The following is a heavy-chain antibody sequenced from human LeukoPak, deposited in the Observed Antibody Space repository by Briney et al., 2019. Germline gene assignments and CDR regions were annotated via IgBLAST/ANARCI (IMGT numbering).Heavy chain of an antibody. CDR3: AKDPFGIKTHFFDY. D-gene: IGHD3-10*01. Sequence: GGSLRLSCAASGFTFSSYAMHWVRQAPGKGLEWVAVISYDGSNKYYADSVKGRFTISRDNSKNTLYLQMNSLRAEDTAVYYCAKDPFGIKTHFFDYWGEGTLVTVSS. J-gene: IGHJ4*02. CDR2: ISYDGSNK. V-gene: IGHV3-30*04. CDR1: GFTFSSYA.